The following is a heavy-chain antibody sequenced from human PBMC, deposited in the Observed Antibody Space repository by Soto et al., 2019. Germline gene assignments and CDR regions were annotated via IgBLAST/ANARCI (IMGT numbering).Heavy chain of an antibody. V-gene: IGHV3-23*01. D-gene: IGHD3-9*01. Sequence: EVQLLESGGGLVQPGGSLRLSCAASGFTFSSYAMSWVRQAPGKGLEWVSAISGSGGSTYYADSVKGRFTISRDNSKNTLYLQMNSLRAEDTAVYYCAKPKQRTYDILTGSTYSQHWGQGTLVTVSS. CDR1: GFTFSSYA. CDR2: ISGSGGST. CDR3: AKPKQRTYDILTGSTYSQH. J-gene: IGHJ1*01.